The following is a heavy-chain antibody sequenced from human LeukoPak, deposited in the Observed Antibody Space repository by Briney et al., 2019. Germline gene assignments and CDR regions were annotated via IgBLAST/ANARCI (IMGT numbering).Heavy chain of an antibody. CDR3: ARDFSSSSSVYYYYYMDV. V-gene: IGHV4-39*07. CDR1: GGSISSRPYY. D-gene: IGHD6-6*01. CDR2: ISYSGTT. Sequence: SSETLSLTCTVSGGSISSRPYYWGWVRQSPGKGLEWIVTISYSGTTYYNPSLKSRVTISLDTSKNQFSLKLSSVTAADTAIYYCARDFSSSSSVYYYYYMDVWGKGTTVTVSS. J-gene: IGHJ6*03.